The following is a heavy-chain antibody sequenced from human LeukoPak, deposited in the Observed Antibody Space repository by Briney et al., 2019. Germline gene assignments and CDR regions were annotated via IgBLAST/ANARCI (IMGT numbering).Heavy chain of an antibody. J-gene: IGHJ3*02. V-gene: IGHV4-59*11. D-gene: IGHD3-3*01. CDR1: GGSISSHY. CDR3: ARDMGRFPNAFDI. Sequence: SETLSLTCTVSGGSISSHYWSWIRQPPGKGLEWIGYIYYSGSTNYNPSLKSRVTISVDTSKNQFSLKLSSVTAADTAVYYCARDMGRFPNAFDIWGQGTVVTVSS. CDR2: IYYSGST.